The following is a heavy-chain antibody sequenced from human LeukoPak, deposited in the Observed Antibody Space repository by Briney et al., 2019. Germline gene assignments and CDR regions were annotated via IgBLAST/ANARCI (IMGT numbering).Heavy chain of an antibody. CDR1: GFTFDDYA. CDR2: ISWNSGSI. J-gene: IGHJ4*02. Sequence: AGGSLRLSCAASGFTFDDYAMHWVRHAPGKGLEWVSGISWNSGSIGYADSVKGRFTISRDNAKNSLYLQMNTLRAEDTAVYFCARGFSYGSDYFDHWGQGTPVTVSS. D-gene: IGHD5-18*01. CDR3: ARGFSYGSDYFDH. V-gene: IGHV3-9*01.